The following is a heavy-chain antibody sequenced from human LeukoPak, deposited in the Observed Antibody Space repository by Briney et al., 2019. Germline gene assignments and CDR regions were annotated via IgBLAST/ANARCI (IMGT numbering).Heavy chain of an antibody. CDR3: ARPRQDYYYMDV. CDR2: ISYDGSNK. V-gene: IGHV3-30-3*01. Sequence: GGSLRLSCAASGFTFSSYAMSWVRRAPGKGLEWVAVISYDGSNKYYADSVKGRFTISRDNSKNTLYLQMNSLRAEDTAVYYCARPRQDYYYMDVWGKGTTVTVSS. CDR1: GFTFSSYA. J-gene: IGHJ6*03.